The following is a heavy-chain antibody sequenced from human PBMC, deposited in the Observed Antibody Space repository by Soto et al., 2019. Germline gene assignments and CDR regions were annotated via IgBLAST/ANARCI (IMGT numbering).Heavy chain of an antibody. Sequence: QVQLQESGPGLVQPSGTLSLTCAVSGDSITGDNWWSWVRQSPGKGLEWIGEIHHSGATNYNPSLNSRVTISVDKSKNQFSLKLNSVTAADTAMFYCATQGFYRMGVWGRGTTVTVSS. V-gene: IGHV4-4*02. CDR1: GDSITGDNW. CDR2: IHHSGAT. J-gene: IGHJ6*02. CDR3: ATQGFYRMGV.